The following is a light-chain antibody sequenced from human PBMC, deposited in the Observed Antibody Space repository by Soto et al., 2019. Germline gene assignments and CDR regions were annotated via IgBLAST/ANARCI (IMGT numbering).Light chain of an antibody. Sequence: QSVLTQPASVSGSLGQSITISCTGTTSDVGAYNYVSWYQQHPGKAPQLVIYDVTNRPSGVSNRFSGSKSGNTASLTISGLQAEDEADYYCSSYTSSSTLVFGGGTKVTDL. CDR3: SSYTSSSTLV. J-gene: IGLJ3*02. CDR1: TSDVGAYNY. V-gene: IGLV2-14*03. CDR2: DVT.